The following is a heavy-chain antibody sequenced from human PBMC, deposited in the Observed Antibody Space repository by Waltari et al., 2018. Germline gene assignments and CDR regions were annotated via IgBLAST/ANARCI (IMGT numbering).Heavy chain of an antibody. CDR3: ARHIDSIRSA. D-gene: IGHD2-21*01. Sequence: QVQLVQSGAEVKKPGASVKVSCKASGYPFPDSVIDWVRHAPGQGLEWMGRINPKSGATTYPQKLQGRITMTRDTSIGTAYMELGSVTSDDTALYYCARHIDSIRSAWGQGTLVTVSS. CDR2: INPKSGAT. CDR1: GYPFPDSV. V-gene: IGHV1-2*06. J-gene: IGHJ5*02.